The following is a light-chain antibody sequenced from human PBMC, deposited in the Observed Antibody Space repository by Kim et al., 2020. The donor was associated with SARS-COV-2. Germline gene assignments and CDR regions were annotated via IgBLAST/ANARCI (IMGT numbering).Light chain of an antibody. CDR2: DDS. CDR1: NIGSKS. J-gene: IGLJ2*01. CDR3: QVWDSSSDHHVV. Sequence: PGKTARITCGGNNIGSKSVHWYQQKPGQAPVLVVYDDSDRPSGIPARFSGSNSGNTATLTISRVEAGDEADYYCQVWDSSSDHHVVFGGGTQLTVL. V-gene: IGLV3-21*03.